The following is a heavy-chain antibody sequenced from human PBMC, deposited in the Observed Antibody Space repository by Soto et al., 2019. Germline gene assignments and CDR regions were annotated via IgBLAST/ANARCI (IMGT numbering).Heavy chain of an antibody. CDR3: ARGSSGDKVDY. CDR2: IYNGGGT. Sequence: QVQLQESGPGLVKPSQTLSLTCNVSGGSISSDNYSWGWIRQSPDRGREWIVHIYNGGGTYNNPSLTSRVNISVGTSNNEFGRQRTSVSAAYTGVYYCARGSSGDKVDYWGQGILVTVSS. V-gene: IGHV4-30-4*01. J-gene: IGHJ4*02. D-gene: IGHD7-27*01. CDR1: GGSISSDNYS.